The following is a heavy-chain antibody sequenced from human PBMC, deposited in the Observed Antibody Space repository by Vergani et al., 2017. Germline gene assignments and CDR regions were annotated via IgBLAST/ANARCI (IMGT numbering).Heavy chain of an antibody. CDR3: ARGERIAAIDY. Sequence: EVQLVESGGGLVKPGGSLRLSCAASGFTFSSYSMNWVRQAPGKGLEWVSSISSSSSYIYYTDSVKGRFTISRDNAKNSLYLQMNSLRAEDTAVYYCARGERIAAIDYWGQGTLVTVSS. V-gene: IGHV3-21*01. CDR2: ISSSSSYI. D-gene: IGHD6-25*01. CDR1: GFTFSSYS. J-gene: IGHJ4*02.